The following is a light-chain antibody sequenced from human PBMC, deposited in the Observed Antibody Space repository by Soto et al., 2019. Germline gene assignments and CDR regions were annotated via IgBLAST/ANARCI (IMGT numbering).Light chain of an antibody. Sequence: IQMAQSRSALAATVGHGGTITCRASQGISNYLAWYQQKPGKAPKLLIYAASTLQSGDPSRFSGSGSGTDFTLTISSLPADDFAIYFCQQYNDLSTFGGGTKVDIK. CDR2: AAS. CDR3: QQYNDLST. CDR1: QGISNY. J-gene: IGKJ4*01. V-gene: IGKV1-27*01.